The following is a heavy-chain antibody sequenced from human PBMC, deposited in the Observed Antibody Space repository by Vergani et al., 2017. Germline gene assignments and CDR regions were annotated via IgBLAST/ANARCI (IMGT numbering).Heavy chain of an antibody. J-gene: IGHJ6*02. Sequence: EVQLLESGGGLVQPGGSLRLSCTTSGFTFSSYAMSWVRQAPGEGLKWVSAISGSGGSTYYADSVKGRFTISRDNSKNTLYLQMNSLRAEDTAVYYCAKDVPRPEYYYYGMDVWGQGTTVTVSS. CDR1: GFTFSSYA. D-gene: IGHD6-6*01. CDR3: AKDVPRPEYYYYGMDV. V-gene: IGHV3-23*01. CDR2: ISGSGGST.